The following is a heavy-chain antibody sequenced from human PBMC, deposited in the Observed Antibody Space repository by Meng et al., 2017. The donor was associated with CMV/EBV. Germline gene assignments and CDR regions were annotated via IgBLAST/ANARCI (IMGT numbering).Heavy chain of an antibody. J-gene: IGHJ5*02. CDR2: INHSGST. CDR1: GGSFSGYY. D-gene: IGHD5-18*01. CDR3: ARGLGYSYGGWFDH. V-gene: IGHV4-34*01. Sequence: SETLSLTCAVYGGSFSGYYWSWIRQTPGKGLEWIGEINHSGSTNYNPSLKSRVTISVDTSKNQFSLKLSSVTAADTAVYYCARGLGYSYGGWFDHWGQGTLVTVSS.